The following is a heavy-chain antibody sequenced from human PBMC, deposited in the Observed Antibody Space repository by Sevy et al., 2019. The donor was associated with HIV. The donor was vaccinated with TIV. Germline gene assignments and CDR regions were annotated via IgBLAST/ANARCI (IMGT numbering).Heavy chain of an antibody. Sequence: GGSLRLSCAASGFTFSSYAMSWVRQAPGKGLEWVSAISGSGGDTYYAHSVKGRFNISRDNSKNTLYLQMNSLRADDTAVYYCAKDLVVLVGDAFDIWGQGTMVTVSS. D-gene: IGHD2-8*02. CDR2: ISGSGGDT. CDR3: AKDLVVLVGDAFDI. J-gene: IGHJ3*02. CDR1: GFTFSSYA. V-gene: IGHV3-23*01.